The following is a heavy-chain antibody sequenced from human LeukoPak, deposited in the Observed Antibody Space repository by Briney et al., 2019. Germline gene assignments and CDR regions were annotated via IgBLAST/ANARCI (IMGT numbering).Heavy chain of an antibody. CDR1: GFTFSSYG. V-gene: IGHV3-30*18. J-gene: IGHJ6*03. D-gene: IGHD1-1*01. CDR2: IPYDGSNK. Sequence: GGSLRLSCAASGFTFSSYGMHWVRQAPGKGLEWVAIIPYDGSNKYYVDSVKGRFTISRDNSKNTLYLQMNSLTAEDAAVYYCAKEAWTKGYYYYYYMDVWGKGTTVTVSS. CDR3: AKEAWTKGYYYYYYMDV.